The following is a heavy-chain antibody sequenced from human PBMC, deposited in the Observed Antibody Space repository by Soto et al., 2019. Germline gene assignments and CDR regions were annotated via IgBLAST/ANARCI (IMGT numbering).Heavy chain of an antibody. D-gene: IGHD1-1*01. CDR3: AKDTNWSKCWHLRPVFDY. CDR2: IDVSDNS. V-gene: IGHV3-23*01. Sequence: GGSLRLSCAASGFTFSSYWMSWVRQAPGKGLEWVSSIDVSDNSFYADSVKGRFFISRDNSKNTLYLRMNSLRPEDTAIYYCAKDTNWSKCWHLRPVFDYWGQGALVTVSS. CDR1: GFTFSSYW. J-gene: IGHJ4*02.